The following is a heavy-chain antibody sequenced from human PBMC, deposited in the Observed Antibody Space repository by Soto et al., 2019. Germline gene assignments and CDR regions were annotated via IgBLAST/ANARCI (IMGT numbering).Heavy chain of an antibody. Sequence: EVQLVESGGGLVQPGGSLRLSCAASGVIFDSFALSWVRQAPGKGLEWVSGIGGSGGRTYYADSVKGRFTISRDNSKNTLYLQMSSLSAEDTAIYYCAKDRAFWFGEGGWFDPWGPGTLVTVSS. V-gene: IGHV3-23*04. J-gene: IGHJ5*02. CDR1: GVIFDSFA. CDR2: IGGSGGRT. CDR3: AKDRAFWFGEGGWFDP. D-gene: IGHD3-10*01.